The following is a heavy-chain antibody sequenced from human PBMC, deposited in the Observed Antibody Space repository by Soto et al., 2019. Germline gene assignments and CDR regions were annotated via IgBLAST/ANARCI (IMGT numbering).Heavy chain of an antibody. V-gene: IGHV4-4*02. CDR3: ARRSGWYLYFAY. J-gene: IGHJ4*02. Sequence: SETLSLTCAVSSGSISSSNWWSWVRQPPGKGLEWIGEIYHSGSTNYNPSLKNRVTISVDKSKNQFSLKLSSVTAADTAVYYCARRSGWYLYFAYWGQGTLVTVSS. CDR1: SGSISSSNW. CDR2: IYHSGST. D-gene: IGHD6-19*01.